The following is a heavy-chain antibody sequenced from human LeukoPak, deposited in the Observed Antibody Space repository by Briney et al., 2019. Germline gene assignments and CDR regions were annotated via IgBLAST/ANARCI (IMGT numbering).Heavy chain of an antibody. CDR3: VTDRSGSYDY. D-gene: IGHD1-26*01. CDR1: VYSINNYY. V-gene: IGHV4-4*07. Sequence: PSETLSLTCTVSVYSINNYYWSWIRQPAGKGLEWIGRIYTSGGTNYNPSLKSRVTMSIDTSKNQFSLKLYSVTAADTAVYYCVTDRSGSYDYWGQGILVTVSS. J-gene: IGHJ4*02. CDR2: IYTSGGT.